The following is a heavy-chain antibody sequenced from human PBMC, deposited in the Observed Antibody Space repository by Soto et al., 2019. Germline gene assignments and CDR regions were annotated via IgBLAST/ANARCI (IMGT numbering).Heavy chain of an antibody. V-gene: IGHV3-30*18. D-gene: IGHD3-3*01. CDR1: GFTFSSYG. CDR2: ISYDGSNK. J-gene: IGHJ6*02. CDR3: AKDRLRGGFLTTATTNGMDV. Sequence: QVQLVESGGGVVQPGRSLRLSCAASGFTFSSYGMHWVRQAPGKGLEWVALISYDGSNKYYADSVKGRFSISRDNSKNTLYRPRNSLRAGDTAVYYCAKDRLRGGFLTTATTNGMDVWGQGTTVTVSS.